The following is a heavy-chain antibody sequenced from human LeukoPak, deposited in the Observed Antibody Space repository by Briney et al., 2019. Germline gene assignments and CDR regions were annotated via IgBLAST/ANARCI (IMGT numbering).Heavy chain of an antibody. CDR3: ATYRQVLLPFGS. CDR1: GYTFTSYD. CDR2: MNPNSGNT. J-gene: IGHJ5*02. D-gene: IGHD2-8*02. Sequence: ASVKVSCKASGYTFTSYDINWVRQATGQGLEWMGWMNPNSGNTGYAQKFQGRVTITRNTSISTAYMELSSLRSDDTAIYYCATYRQVLLPFGSWGRGTLVTVSS. V-gene: IGHV1-8*03.